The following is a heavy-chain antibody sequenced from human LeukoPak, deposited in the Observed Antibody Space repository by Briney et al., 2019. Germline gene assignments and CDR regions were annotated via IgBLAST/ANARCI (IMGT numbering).Heavy chain of an antibody. D-gene: IGHD1-26*01. V-gene: IGHV1-8*01. Sequence: GASVKVSCTASGYTFTSYDINWVRQATGQGLEWMGWMNPNSGNTGYAQKFQGRVTMTRNTSISTAYMQLSSLRPEDTAVYYCACSGSYYVDYWGQGTQATVSS. J-gene: IGHJ4*02. CDR1: GYTFTSYD. CDR2: MNPNSGNT. CDR3: ACSGSYYVDY.